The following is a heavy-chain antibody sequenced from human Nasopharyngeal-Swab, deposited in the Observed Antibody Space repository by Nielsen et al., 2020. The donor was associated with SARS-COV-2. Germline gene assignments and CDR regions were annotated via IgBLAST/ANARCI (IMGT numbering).Heavy chain of an antibody. J-gene: IGHJ4*02. CDR2: TEIGGTT. Sequence: GGSLRLSCAVSGLTVSSTYMSWVRQAPGKGLEWVSVTEIGGTTHYADSVKGRFTFYRDNSRNMVHLQMNSLRDEDTAVYYCVREGGTSGRAGYFDYWGRGTLVTVSS. D-gene: IGHD2-2*01. V-gene: IGHV3-53*05. CDR1: GLTVSSTY. CDR3: VREGGTSGRAGYFDY.